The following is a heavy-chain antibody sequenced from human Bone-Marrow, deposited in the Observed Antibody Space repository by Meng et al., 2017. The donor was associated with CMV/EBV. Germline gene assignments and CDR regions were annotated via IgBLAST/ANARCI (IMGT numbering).Heavy chain of an antibody. D-gene: IGHD3-10*01. CDR1: FNFHRYA. Sequence: FNFHRYAMHWVRQAPGNGLEWVAVISYDGSNKYYTDSVKGRFTISRDNSKNTLYLQMNSLRAEDTAVYYCATRGDYYGSGTYAFDIWGQGTMVTVSS. J-gene: IGHJ3*02. CDR2: ISYDGSNK. V-gene: IGHV3-30*04. CDR3: ATRGDYYGSGTYAFDI.